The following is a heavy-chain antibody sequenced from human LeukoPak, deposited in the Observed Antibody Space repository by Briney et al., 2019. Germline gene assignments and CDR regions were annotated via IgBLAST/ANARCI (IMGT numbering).Heavy chain of an antibody. D-gene: IGHD1-26*01. CDR3: ASKVVGENYYYYYMDV. Sequence: SVKVSCKASGGTFSSYAISWVRQAPGQGLEWMGGIIPIFGTANYAQKFQGRATITADESTSTAYMELSSLRSEDTAVYYCASKVVGENYYYYYMDVWGKGTTVTVSS. CDR1: GGTFSSYA. J-gene: IGHJ6*03. V-gene: IGHV1-69*13. CDR2: IIPIFGTA.